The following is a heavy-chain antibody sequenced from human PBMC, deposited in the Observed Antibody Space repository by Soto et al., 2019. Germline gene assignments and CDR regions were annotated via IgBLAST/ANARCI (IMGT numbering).Heavy chain of an antibody. Sequence: PGGSLRLSCVASGFTFSSHAMSWVRQAPGKGLEWVSAISGSGENTYYAASVKGRFTISRDNSKNTLYLQMNTLRDEDTAVYYCARRSSGWYFDYWGQGTLVTVSS. CDR2: ISGSGENT. CDR1: GFTFSSHA. J-gene: IGHJ4*02. CDR3: ARRSSGWYFDY. V-gene: IGHV3-23*01. D-gene: IGHD6-19*01.